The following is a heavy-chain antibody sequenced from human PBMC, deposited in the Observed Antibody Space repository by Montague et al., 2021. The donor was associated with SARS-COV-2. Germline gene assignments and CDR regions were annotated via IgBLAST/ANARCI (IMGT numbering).Heavy chain of an antibody. V-gene: IGHV4-59*01. CDR1: GGSISSYY. CDR3: ARGFPRWLQFYPYFDY. D-gene: IGHD5-24*01. CDR2: IYYGGST. J-gene: IGHJ4*02. Sequence: SETLSLTCTVSGGSISSYYWSWIRQPPGKGLEWIGYIYYGGSTNYNPSRKGEVTISVDTSKNQFPLKLSSVTAADTAVYYCARGFPRWLQFYPYFDYWGQGTLVTVSS.